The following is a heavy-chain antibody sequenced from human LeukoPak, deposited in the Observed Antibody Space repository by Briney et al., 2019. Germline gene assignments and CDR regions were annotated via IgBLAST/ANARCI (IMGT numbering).Heavy chain of an antibody. D-gene: IGHD2-2*01. CDR3: ARADEYQLLYSDY. CDR1: GYTFTSYD. V-gene: IGHV1-2*02. J-gene: IGHJ4*02. CDR2: INPNSGGT. Sequence: ASVKVSCKASGYTFTSYDINWVRQATGQGLEWMGWINPNSGGTNYAQKFQGRVTMTRDTSISTAYMELSRLRSDDTAVYYCARADEYQLLYSDYWGQGTLVTVSS.